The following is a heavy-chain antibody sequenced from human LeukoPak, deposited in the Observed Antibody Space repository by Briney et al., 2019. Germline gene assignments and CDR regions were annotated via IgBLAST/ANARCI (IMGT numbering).Heavy chain of an antibody. Sequence: GGSLRLSCAASGFTFSSYAMTWVRQAPGKGLEWVSSISATGGSTYYADSVKGRFTISRDTAENTLYLQMNSLRAEDTAVYCCAKDSRGIVGATSYFDYWGQGTLVTVSS. D-gene: IGHD1-26*01. J-gene: IGHJ4*02. CDR3: AKDSRGIVGATSYFDY. V-gene: IGHV3-23*01. CDR1: GFTFSSYA. CDR2: ISATGGST.